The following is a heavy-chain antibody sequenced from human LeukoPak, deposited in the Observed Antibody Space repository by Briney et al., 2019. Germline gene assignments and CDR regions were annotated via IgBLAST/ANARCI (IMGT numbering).Heavy chain of an antibody. CDR1: GFTFRSYA. CDR3: ARDSGYGYADDY. V-gene: IGHV3-48*02. Sequence: GGSLRLSCAAYGFTFRSYAIQWVRQAPGKGLEWVSYITYNSGTIFYADSVKGRFTISRDNAKDSLYLQMSSLRDEDTAVYYCARDSGYGYADDYWGQGTLVTVSS. J-gene: IGHJ4*02. D-gene: IGHD5-12*01. CDR2: ITYNSGTI.